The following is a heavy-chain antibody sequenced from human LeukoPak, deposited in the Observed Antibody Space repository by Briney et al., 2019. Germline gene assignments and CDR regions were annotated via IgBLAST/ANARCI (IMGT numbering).Heavy chain of an antibody. CDR3: AKMSGVVWFGELRLPFDS. V-gene: IGHV3-23*01. D-gene: IGHD3-10*01. J-gene: IGHJ4*02. Sequence: GGSLRLSCAASGFIFSSYGMNWVRQAPGKGLEWVAAISASGSATSYADSVRGRFTISRDNSKSTTYLQMNSLRAEDTAVFYCAKMSGVVWFGELRLPFDSWGQGTVVTVSS. CDR1: GFIFSSYG. CDR2: ISASGSAT.